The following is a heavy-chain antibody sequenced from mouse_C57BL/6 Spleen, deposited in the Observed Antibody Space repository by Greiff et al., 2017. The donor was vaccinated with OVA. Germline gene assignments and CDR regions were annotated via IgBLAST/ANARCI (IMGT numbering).Heavy chain of an antibody. D-gene: IGHD1-1*01. J-gene: IGHJ2*01. CDR3: ARSHYGSSLYFDY. CDR2: IYPGSGST. CDR1: GYTFTSYW. V-gene: IGHV1-55*01. Sequence: QVQLQQPGAELVKPGASVKMSCKASGYTFTSYWITWVKQRPGQGLEWIGDIYPGSGSTNYNEKFKSKATLTIDTSSSTAYMQLSSLTSEDSAVYYCARSHYGSSLYFDYWGQGTTLTVSS.